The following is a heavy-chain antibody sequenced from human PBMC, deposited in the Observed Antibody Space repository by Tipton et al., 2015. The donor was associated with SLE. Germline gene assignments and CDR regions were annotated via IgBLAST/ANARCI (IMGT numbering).Heavy chain of an antibody. J-gene: IGHJ3*02. CDR1: GGSISSYY. CDR3: ARALGYCSGGSCADAFDI. V-gene: IGHV4-4*07. D-gene: IGHD2-15*01. CDR2: IYTSGST. Sequence: TLSLTCTVSGGSISSYYWSWIRQPAGKGLEWIGRIYTSGSTNYNPSLKSRVTISVDTSKNQFSLKLSSVTAADTAGYYCARALGYCSGGSCADAFDIWGQGTMVTVSS.